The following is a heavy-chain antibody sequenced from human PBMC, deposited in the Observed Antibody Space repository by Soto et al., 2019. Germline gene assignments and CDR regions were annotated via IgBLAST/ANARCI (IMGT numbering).Heavy chain of an antibody. CDR2: LYTDDNI. V-gene: IGHV3-53*01. D-gene: IGHD2-21*01. J-gene: IGHJ6*02. CDR1: GFTVSGNY. CDR3: ATELIAKYGMDV. Sequence: EVQLVESGGGLVQPGGSLRLSCAASGFTVSGNYVTWVRQAPGKGLEWVSVLYTDDNIYYADSVTGRFTISRDNSKNTFYLQMNRLRGEDTAVYYCATELIAKYGMDVWGQGTTVTVSS.